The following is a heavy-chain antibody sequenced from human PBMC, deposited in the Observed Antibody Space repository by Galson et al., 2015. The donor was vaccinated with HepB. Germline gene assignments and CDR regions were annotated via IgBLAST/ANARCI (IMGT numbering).Heavy chain of an antibody. CDR2: ISWNSGSI. CDR1: GFTFDDYA. D-gene: IGHD2-15*01. CDR3: AKRRCSGGSCYLGY. V-gene: IGHV3-9*01. Sequence: LRLSCAASGFTFDDYAMHWVRQAPGKGLEWVSGISWNSGSIGYADSVKGRFTISRDNAKNSLYLQMNSLRAEDTALYYCAKRRCSGGSCYLGYWGQGTLVTVSS. J-gene: IGHJ4*02.